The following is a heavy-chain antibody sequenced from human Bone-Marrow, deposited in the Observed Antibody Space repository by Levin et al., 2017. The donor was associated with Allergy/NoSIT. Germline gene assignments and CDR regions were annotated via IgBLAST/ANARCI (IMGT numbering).Heavy chain of an antibody. J-gene: IGHJ4*02. CDR1: GFTFSSYA. CDR3: ASDHTIDY. CDR2: ISYDGSKE. V-gene: IGHV3-30-3*01. Sequence: GGSLRLSCAASGFTFSSYAMHWVRQAPGKGLEWVAVISYDGSKEYYTDSVKGRFTISRDNAKNTLYLQMNSLRAEDTAVYYCASDHTIDYWGQGTLVTVSS.